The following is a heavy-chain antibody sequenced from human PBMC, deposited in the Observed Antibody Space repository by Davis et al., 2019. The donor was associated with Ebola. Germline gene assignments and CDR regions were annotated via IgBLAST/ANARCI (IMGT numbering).Heavy chain of an antibody. V-gene: IGHV4-34*01. J-gene: IGHJ5*02. Sequence: GSLRLSCAVYSGSFSGYYWSWIRQPPGKGLEWIGEINHSGGTNYNPSLKSRVTISVDTSKNQFSLRLSSVTAADTAVYYCARLDFLPQGYADPWGQGNLVTVSS. CDR3: ARLDFLPQGYADP. CDR1: SGSFSGYY. D-gene: IGHD2-15*01. CDR2: INHSGGT.